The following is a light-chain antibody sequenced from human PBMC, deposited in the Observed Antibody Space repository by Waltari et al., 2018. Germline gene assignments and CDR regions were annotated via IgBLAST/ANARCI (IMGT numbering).Light chain of an antibody. CDR3: QQTYSSPNT. J-gene: IGKJ2*01. CDR1: QNIYRF. Sequence: DIQMTQSPSSLSASVGDRITITCRASQNIYRFLNWYQQKPGKAPELLIYSASSLQIGVPSRFSGSASGTDFTLTISSLQPEDFATYHCQQTYSSPNTFGQGTKLEIK. V-gene: IGKV1-39*01. CDR2: SAS.